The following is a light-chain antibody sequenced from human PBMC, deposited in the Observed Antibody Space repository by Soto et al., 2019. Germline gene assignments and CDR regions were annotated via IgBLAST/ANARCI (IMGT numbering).Light chain of an antibody. CDR1: SSNIGAGYD. CDR3: QSYGSSPSRV. CDR2: GNS. V-gene: IGLV1-40*01. Sequence: QSVLTQPPSVSGAPGQRVTISCTGSSSNIGAGYDVHWYQQLPGTAPKLLIYGNSNRPSGVPDRFSGSKSGTSASLAITGLQAEDGADYYCQSYGSSPSRVFGGGTKVNVL. J-gene: IGLJ2*01.